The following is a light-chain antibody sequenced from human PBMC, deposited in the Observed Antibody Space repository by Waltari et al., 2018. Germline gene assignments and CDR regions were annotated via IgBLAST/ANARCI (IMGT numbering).Light chain of an antibody. CDR2: WAS. V-gene: IGKV4-1*01. Sequence: DIVVTQSPDSVAVSLGKRATINCKSSQSVLYSSNNMNYLAWYQQKPGQPPRLLIYWASTRESGVPDRFSGSGSGTDFTLTINTLQAEDMAVYYCQQYYSTPPAFGQGTRVEI. J-gene: IGKJ1*01. CDR1: QSVLYSSNNMNY. CDR3: QQYYSTPPA.